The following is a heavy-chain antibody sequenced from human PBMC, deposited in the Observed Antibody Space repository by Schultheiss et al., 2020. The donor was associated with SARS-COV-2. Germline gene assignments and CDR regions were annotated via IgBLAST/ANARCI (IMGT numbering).Heavy chain of an antibody. CDR3: ATEQETASGYGMDV. V-gene: IGHV3-7*01. D-gene: IGHD5-18*01. Sequence: GGSLRLSCAASGFTFSTYWMSWVRQAPGKGLEWVANIKLDGSEKNYVGSVKGRFTISRDNARNSLYLQMNSLRAEDTAVYYCATEQETASGYGMDVWGQGTTVTVSS. CDR1: GFTFSTYW. CDR2: IKLDGSEK. J-gene: IGHJ6*02.